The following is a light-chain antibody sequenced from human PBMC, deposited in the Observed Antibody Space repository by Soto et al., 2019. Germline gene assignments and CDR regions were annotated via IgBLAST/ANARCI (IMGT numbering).Light chain of an antibody. CDR1: SSDVGTYNY. V-gene: IGLV2-11*01. Sequence: QSALTQPRSVSGSPGQSVTISCTGTSSDVGTYNYVSWYQQHPGKAPKVMIYDVSERPSGVPDRFSGSKSGNTASLTISGLQAEYEAEDDCCSYAGSPRYVFGTGTKLTVL. CDR3: CSYAGSPRYV. J-gene: IGLJ1*01. CDR2: DVS.